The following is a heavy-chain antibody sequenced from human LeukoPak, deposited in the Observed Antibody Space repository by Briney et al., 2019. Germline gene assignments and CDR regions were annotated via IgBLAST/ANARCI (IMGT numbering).Heavy chain of an antibody. V-gene: IGHV3-48*03. CDR3: AKFDRDAKGFSY. J-gene: IGHJ4*02. Sequence: GGSLRLSCAASGFTFSSYEMNWVRQAPGKGLEWVSYISSSGSTIYYADSVKGRFTISRDNSKNTLYLQMNSLRAEDTAVYYCAKFDRDAKGFSYWGQGTLVTVSS. CDR1: GFTFSSYE. CDR2: ISSSGSTI. D-gene: IGHD2-8*01.